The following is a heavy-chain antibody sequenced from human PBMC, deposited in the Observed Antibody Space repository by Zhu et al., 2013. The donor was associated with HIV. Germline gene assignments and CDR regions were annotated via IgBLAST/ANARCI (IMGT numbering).Heavy chain of an antibody. J-gene: IGHJ6*02. D-gene: IGHD3-3*01. CDR3: AQYLRHFGVVMIYYYVRYGR. CDR2: ISGSGGST. V-gene: IGHV3-23*01. CDR1: GFTFSSYA. Sequence: VQLLESGGGLVQPGGSLRLSCAASGFTFSSYAMSWVRQAPGKGLEWVSAISGSGGSTYYADSVKGRFTISRDNSKNTLYLQMNSLRAEDTAVYYCAQYLRHFGVVMIYYYVRYGRLGPRDHGHRLL.